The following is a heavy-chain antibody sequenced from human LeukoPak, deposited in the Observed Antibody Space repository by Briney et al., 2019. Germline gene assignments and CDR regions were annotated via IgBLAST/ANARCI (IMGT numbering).Heavy chain of an antibody. CDR1: GFTFSSYS. Sequence: GGSLRLSCAASGFTFSSYSMNWVRQAPGRGLEWVSSISSSSVYIYYADSVKGRFTISRDNAKNSLYLQMNSLRAEDTAVYYCARDYGSGSYSAPMDVWGKGTTVTVSS. D-gene: IGHD3-10*01. CDR3: ARDYGSGSYSAPMDV. V-gene: IGHV3-21*01. CDR2: ISSSSVYI. J-gene: IGHJ6*03.